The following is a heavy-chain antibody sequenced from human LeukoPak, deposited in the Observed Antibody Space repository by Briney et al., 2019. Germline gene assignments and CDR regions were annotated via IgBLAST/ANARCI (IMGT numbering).Heavy chain of an antibody. Sequence: SGTLSLTCAVSGGSISSSNWWSWVRQPPGKGLEWIGEIYHSGSTNYNPSLKSRVTISVDTSKNQFSLKLSSVTAADTAVYYCARDRYYYDSSGSYLLDYWGQGTLVTVSS. CDR3: ARDRYYYDSSGSYLLDY. D-gene: IGHD3-22*01. V-gene: IGHV4-4*02. CDR1: GGSISSSNW. J-gene: IGHJ4*02. CDR2: IYHSGST.